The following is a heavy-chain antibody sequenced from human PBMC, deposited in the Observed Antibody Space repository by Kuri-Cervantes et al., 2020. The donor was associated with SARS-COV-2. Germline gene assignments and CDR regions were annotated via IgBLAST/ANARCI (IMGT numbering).Heavy chain of an antibody. Sequence: ASVQVSCKASGYTFTSYGISWVRQAPGQGLEWMGWISAYNGNTNYAQKLQGRVTMTTDTSTSTAYMELRCLRSDDTAVYYCARGEGAAPDLDAFDIWGQGTMVTVSS. D-gene: IGHD1-26*01. CDR1: GYTFTSYG. CDR3: ARGEGAAPDLDAFDI. J-gene: IGHJ3*02. CDR2: ISAYNGNT. V-gene: IGHV1-18*01.